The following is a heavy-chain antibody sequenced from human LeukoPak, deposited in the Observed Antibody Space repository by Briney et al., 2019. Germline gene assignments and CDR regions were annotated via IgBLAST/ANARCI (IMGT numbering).Heavy chain of an antibody. CDR1: GGSISSYY. V-gene: IGHV4-59*01. CDR3: ARDRGAFDI. CDR2: IYYSGST. J-gene: IGHJ3*02. Sequence: KPSETLSLTCTVSGGSISSYYWSWIRQPPGKGLGWIGYIYYSGSTNYNPSLKSRVTISVDTSKNQFSLKLSSVTAADTAVYYCARDRGAFDIWGQGTMVTVSS.